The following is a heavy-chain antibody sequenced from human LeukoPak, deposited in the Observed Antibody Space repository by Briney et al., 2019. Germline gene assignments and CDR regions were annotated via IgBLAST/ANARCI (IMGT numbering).Heavy chain of an antibody. V-gene: IGHV4-34*01. CDR2: INHGGST. CDR1: GGSFSGHY. J-gene: IGHJ4*02. Sequence: PSETLSLTCAVSGGSFSGHYWNWIRQPPGKGLELIGEINHGGSTNYNPSLKSRVTISVDTSQNQFSLRLSSVTAADTAVYYCARDSYYILTGMKAYYFDYWGQGTLVTVSS. CDR3: ARDSYYILTGMKAYYFDY. D-gene: IGHD3-9*01.